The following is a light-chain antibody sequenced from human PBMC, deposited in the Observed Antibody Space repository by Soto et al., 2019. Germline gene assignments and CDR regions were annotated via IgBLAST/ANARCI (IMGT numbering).Light chain of an antibody. CDR2: GNS. V-gene: IGLV1-40*01. Sequence: QSVLTQPPSGSVAPGQRVTIPCTGSSSNIGAGYDVHWYQQLPGTAPKLLIYGNSNRPSGVPDRFSGSKSGTSASLAITGLQAEDEADYYCQSYDSSLSGSKVFGTGTKVTVL. J-gene: IGLJ1*01. CDR1: SSNIGAGYD. CDR3: QSYDSSLSGSKV.